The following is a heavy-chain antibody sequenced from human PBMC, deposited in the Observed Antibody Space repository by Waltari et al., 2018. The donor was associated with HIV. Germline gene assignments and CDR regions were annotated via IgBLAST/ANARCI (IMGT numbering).Heavy chain of an antibody. CDR1: GFTFSSDS. Sequence: EVQLVESGGGLVKPGGSLRIACAASGFTFSSDSMNWVRQAPGKGLEWVSSISSSSTFIYYADSVKGRFTISRDNAKNSLYLQMNSLRAEDTAVYYCARDRQGTVTKDFDYWGQGTLVTVSS. V-gene: IGHV3-21*01. CDR3: ARDRQGTVTKDFDY. D-gene: IGHD4-17*01. CDR2: ISSSSTFI. J-gene: IGHJ4*02.